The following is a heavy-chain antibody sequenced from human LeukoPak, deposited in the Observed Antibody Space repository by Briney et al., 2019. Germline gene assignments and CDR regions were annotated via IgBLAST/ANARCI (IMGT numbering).Heavy chain of an antibody. CDR2: IKQDGSEK. Sequence: PGGSLRLSCAASGFTFSSYWMSWVRQAPGKGLEWVANIKQDGSEKYYVDSVKGRFTISRDNAKNSLYLQMNSLRAEDTAVYYCARGFYYYDSSGYYSLYFDYWGQGTLVTVSS. D-gene: IGHD3-22*01. V-gene: IGHV3-7*01. CDR3: ARGFYYYDSSGYYSLYFDY. J-gene: IGHJ4*02. CDR1: GFTFSSYW.